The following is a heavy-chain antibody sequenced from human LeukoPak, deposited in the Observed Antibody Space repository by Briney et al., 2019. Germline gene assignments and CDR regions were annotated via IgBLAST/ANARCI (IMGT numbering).Heavy chain of an antibody. CDR1: GYTFTSYY. CDR2: INPSGGST. Sequence: GASVKVSCKASGYTFTSYYMHWVRQAPAQGLEWMGIINPSGGSTSYAQKFQGRVTMTRDTSTSTVYMELSSLRSEDTAVYYCARDRGRRDSRGYRYLYWGQGTLVTVSS. D-gene: IGHD3-22*01. CDR3: ARDRGRRDSRGYRYLY. V-gene: IGHV1-46*03. J-gene: IGHJ4*02.